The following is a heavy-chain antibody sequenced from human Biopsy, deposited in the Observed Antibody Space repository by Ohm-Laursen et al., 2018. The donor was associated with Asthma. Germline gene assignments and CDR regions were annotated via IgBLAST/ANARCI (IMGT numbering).Heavy chain of an antibody. CDR1: GFSFSNFA. CDR2: ISYDGTNK. V-gene: IGHV3-30*03. Sequence: SLRLSCAASGFSFSNFAIHWVRQAPGKGLEWVAVISYDGTNKDYADSVKGRFTFSRDNSQNTLSLEMNSLRVEDTAVYYCARDLRSDNWNPWGMDVWGLGTTVTVAS. CDR3: ARDLRSDNWNPWGMDV. D-gene: IGHD1-20*01. J-gene: IGHJ6*02.